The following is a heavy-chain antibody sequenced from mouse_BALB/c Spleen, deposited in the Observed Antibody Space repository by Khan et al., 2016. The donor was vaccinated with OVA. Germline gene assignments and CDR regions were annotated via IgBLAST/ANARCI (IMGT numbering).Heavy chain of an antibody. Sequence: QIQLVQSGPELKKPGETVKISCKASGYTFTNYGMNWVKQAPGKGLKWMGWINTYTGEPTYADDFKGRFAFSLETSASTAYLQINNHKNEDTASYFCTSSGYWYFDVWGAGTTVTVSS. CDR3: TSSGYWYFDV. J-gene: IGHJ1*01. CDR2: INTYTGEP. D-gene: IGHD1-3*01. V-gene: IGHV9-3-1*01. CDR1: GYTFTNYG.